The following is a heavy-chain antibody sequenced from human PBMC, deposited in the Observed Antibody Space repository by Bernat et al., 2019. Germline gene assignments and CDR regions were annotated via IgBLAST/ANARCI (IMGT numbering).Heavy chain of an antibody. D-gene: IGHD3-16*01. CDR3: ARVGGDGYTVGY. J-gene: IGHJ4*02. CDR1: GFIFSSYG. Sequence: QVQLVESGGGVVQPGRSLRLSCAASGFIFSSYGMHWVRQAPGKGLEWVAVIWYDGSQKYFADSVKGRFTISRDNSQNTLYLHMNSLRAEVTAVYYCARVGGDGYTVGYWGQGTLVTVSS. V-gene: IGHV3-33*01. CDR2: IWYDGSQK.